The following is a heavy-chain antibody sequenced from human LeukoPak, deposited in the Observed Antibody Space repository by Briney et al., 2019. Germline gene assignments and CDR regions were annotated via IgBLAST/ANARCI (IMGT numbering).Heavy chain of an antibody. D-gene: IGHD6-19*01. CDR1: GFTFSSYA. Sequence: GGSLRLACAAAGFTFSSYAMTWVRQAPGKWLEFDSVISGSGDNTYYADSRKGRLTTSRDNFKNTLYMQMNSLRDDDTAVYYCAKGWQGYYTPWLGSWGQGTLVPVSS. CDR3: AKGWQGYYTPWLGS. J-gene: IGHJ5*02. CDR2: ISGSGDNT. V-gene: IGHV3-23*01.